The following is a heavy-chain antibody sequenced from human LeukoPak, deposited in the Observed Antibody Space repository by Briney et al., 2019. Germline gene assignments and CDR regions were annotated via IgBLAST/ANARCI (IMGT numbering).Heavy chain of an antibody. CDR3: ARDRYSSGWYEY. D-gene: IGHD6-19*01. V-gene: IGHV4-34*01. CDR1: GGSFSGYY. CDR2: INHSGST. J-gene: IGHJ4*02. Sequence: PSETLSLTCAVYGGSFSGYYWSWIRQPPGKGLEWIGEINHSGSTNNNPSLKSRVTISVDTSKNQFSLKLSSVTAADTAVYYCARDRYSSGWYEYWGQGTLVTVSS.